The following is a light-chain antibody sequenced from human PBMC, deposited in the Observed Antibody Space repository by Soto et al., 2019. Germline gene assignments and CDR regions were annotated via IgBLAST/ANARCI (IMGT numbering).Light chain of an antibody. V-gene: IGKV1-5*03. CDR1: QTINTW. Sequence: DIQMTQSPSTLSASVGDRVTITCRASQTINTWLAWYQQKPGKAPKLLIYRASNLVSGVPSRFSGSGSGTEFTLTISSLQPDDFSIYYCQQYETYSGTFGPGNKVDF. J-gene: IGKJ3*01. CDR3: QQYETYSGT. CDR2: RAS.